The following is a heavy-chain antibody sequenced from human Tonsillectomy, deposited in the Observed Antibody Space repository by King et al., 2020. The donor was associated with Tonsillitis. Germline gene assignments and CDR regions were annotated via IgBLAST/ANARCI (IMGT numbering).Heavy chain of an antibody. J-gene: IGHJ4*02. V-gene: IGHV3-73*01. CDR1: GFTFSTSA. CDR2: IRSRANNYAT. CDR3: TRPYNSSWYW. D-gene: IGHD6-13*01. Sequence: QLVQSGGGLVQPGGSLKLSCAASGFTFSTSAMHWVRQASGKGLEWVGRIRSRANNYATAYAASVRGRFTISRDDSKNTAYLQMNSLKTEDTGMYYCTRPYNSSWYWWGQGTLVTVSS.